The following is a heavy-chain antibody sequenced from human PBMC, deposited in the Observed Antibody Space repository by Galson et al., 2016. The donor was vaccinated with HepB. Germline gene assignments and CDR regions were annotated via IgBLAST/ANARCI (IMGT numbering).Heavy chain of an antibody. D-gene: IGHD3-22*01. V-gene: IGHV4-59*01. CDR1: GDSMTNYY. CDR2: VFHNGPT. J-gene: IGHJ4*02. CDR3: ARARARTPRAGLN. Sequence: SETLSLTCSVSGDSMTNYYWSWIRQPPGKGLEWIGYVFHNGPTNYNPSLQSRLTIALDMPKNQDSLKWTSLTTADQAVDFCARARARTPRAGLNWGQGTLVAVSS.